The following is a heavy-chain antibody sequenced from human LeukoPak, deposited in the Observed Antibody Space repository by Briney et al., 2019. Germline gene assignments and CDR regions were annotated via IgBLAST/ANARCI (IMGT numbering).Heavy chain of an antibody. CDR1: GGSISSSSYY. V-gene: IGHV4-39*07. D-gene: IGHD2-15*01. CDR3: ASKGSGGSCLGRGCNYYYYMEV. CDR2: IYYSGST. Sequence: KASETLSLTCTVSGGSISSSSYYWGWIRQPPGKGLEWIGSIYYSGSTYYNPSPKSRVTISVDTSKNQFSLKLSSVTAADTAVYYCASKGSGGSCLGRGCNYYYYMEVWGKGATVTVSS. J-gene: IGHJ6*03.